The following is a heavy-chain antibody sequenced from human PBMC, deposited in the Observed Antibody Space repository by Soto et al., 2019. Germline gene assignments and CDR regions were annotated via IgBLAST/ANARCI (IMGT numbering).Heavy chain of an antibody. Sequence: QVQLVESGGGVVQPGRSLRLSCAASGFTFSSHGMHWVRQAPGKGLEWVAVIWYDGSNKYYADSVKGRFTISRDNSKNTLYLQMDILRAEDTAVYYCAGVPGESRGWYWDFDLWGRGPLVTVSS. CDR2: IWYDGSNK. CDR1: GFTFSSHG. J-gene: IGHJ2*01. D-gene: IGHD6-19*01. V-gene: IGHV3-33*01. CDR3: AGVPGESRGWYWDFDL.